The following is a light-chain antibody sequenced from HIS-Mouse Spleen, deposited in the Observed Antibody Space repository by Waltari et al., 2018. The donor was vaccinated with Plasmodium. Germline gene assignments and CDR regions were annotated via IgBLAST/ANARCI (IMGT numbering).Light chain of an antibody. CDR3: CSYAGSSTFVV. CDR2: EGS. V-gene: IGLV2-23*03. CDR1: SSDVGSYNL. Sequence: QSALTQPASVSGSPGQSITISCTGTSSDVGSYNLVSWYHQHPGKAPKLMIYEGSKRPSGFSNRFSGSKSGNTASLTISGLQAEDEADYYCCSYAGSSTFVVFGGGTKLTVL. J-gene: IGLJ2*01.